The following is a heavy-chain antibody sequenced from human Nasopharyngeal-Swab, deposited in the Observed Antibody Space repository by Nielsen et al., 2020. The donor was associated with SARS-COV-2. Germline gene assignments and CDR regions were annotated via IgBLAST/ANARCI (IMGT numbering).Heavy chain of an antibody. D-gene: IGHD2-15*01. CDR1: GFMFSSFD. V-gene: IGHV3-30*04. CDR2: ISIDGRTT. CDR3: ARDLGGYLDY. J-gene: IGHJ4*02. Sequence: GESLKISCEASGFMFSSFDMHWVRHVVGKAMEWVAVISIDGRTTFYTDSVKGRFTISRDNSKNTLYLQMNSLRAEDTAVYYCARDLGGYLDYWGQGTLVTVSS.